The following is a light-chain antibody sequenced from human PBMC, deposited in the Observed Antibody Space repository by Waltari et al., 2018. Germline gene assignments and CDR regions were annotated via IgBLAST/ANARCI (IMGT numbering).Light chain of an antibody. CDR1: NIGSRN. CDR2: RDN. V-gene: IGLV3-9*01. J-gene: IGLJ2*01. Sequence: SFDLTQPLSVSVALGQTARLTCGGDNIGSRNVHWYQQKPGQAPVLVIYRDNNRPSLIPARFAGSNSGNTATLSISRAQAGDEADYFCQVWDNSSNAVFGGGTKLTVL. CDR3: QVWDNSSNAV.